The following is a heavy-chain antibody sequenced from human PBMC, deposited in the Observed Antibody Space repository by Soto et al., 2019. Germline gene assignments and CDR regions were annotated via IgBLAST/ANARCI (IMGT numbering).Heavy chain of an antibody. CDR3: ARQVRSYDFWSGYYMYNWFDP. D-gene: IGHD3-3*01. V-gene: IGHV4-39*01. CDR2: IYYSGST. J-gene: IGHJ5*02. Sequence: XGTLSLTCTVSGGSISSSSYYGGWIRQPPGKGLEWIGSIYYSGSTYYNPSLKSRVTISVDTSKNQFSLKLSSVTAADTAVYYCARQVRSYDFWSGYYMYNWFDPWGQGTLVTVSS. CDR1: GGSISSSSYY.